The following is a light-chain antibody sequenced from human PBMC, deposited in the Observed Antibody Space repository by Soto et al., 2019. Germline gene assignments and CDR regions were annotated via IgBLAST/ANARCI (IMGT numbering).Light chain of an antibody. V-gene: IGLV1-40*01. J-gene: IGLJ2*01. Sequence: QAVLTQPPSVSGAPGQRVTIACTGNNSNIGTGFDVHWYRHFPGAAPKLLLSGTSHRPSGVPDRFSGSKSGTSASLAITGLQADDEADYYCLLYYGAALVFGGGTKLTVL. CDR3: LLYYGAALV. CDR1: NSNIGTGFD. CDR2: GTS.